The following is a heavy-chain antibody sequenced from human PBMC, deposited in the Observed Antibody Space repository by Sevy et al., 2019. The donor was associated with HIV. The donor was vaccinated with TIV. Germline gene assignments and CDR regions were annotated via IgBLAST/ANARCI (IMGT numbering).Heavy chain of an antibody. Sequence: GGSLRLSCAASGFTFSSYVMSWVRQAPGGGLEWVSGIIGRGDSTYYADSVKGRFTISRDNSKDTLFLQMNSLTPEDTAVYYCARGGGYCGGDCYSIDYWGQGALVTVSS. CDR3: ARGGGYCGGDCYSIDY. CDR1: GFTFSSYV. CDR2: IIGRGDST. J-gene: IGHJ4*02. D-gene: IGHD2-21*02. V-gene: IGHV3-23*01.